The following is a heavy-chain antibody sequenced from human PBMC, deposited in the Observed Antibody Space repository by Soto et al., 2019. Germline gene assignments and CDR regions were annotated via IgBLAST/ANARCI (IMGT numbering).Heavy chain of an antibody. CDR3: ASARHIGP. J-gene: IGHJ5*02. CDR1: GFTFSNYW. Sequence: GVSLRLPCAASGFTFSNYWLSWVRQAPGKGLEWLANIKQDGGESNYAGSVKGRFTISRDNAENSLYLQMTSLRAEDTAVYYCASARHIGPWGQGTLVTVSS. D-gene: IGHD2-21*01. CDR2: IKQDGGES. V-gene: IGHV3-7*01.